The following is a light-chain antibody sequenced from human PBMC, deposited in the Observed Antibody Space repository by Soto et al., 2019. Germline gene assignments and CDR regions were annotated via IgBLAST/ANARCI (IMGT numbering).Light chain of an antibody. Sequence: QSALTQPASVSGSPGQSITMSCTGTSNDIANYNYVSWYQQHPGKAPKLMIYEVINRPSGVSSRFSGSKSGNTASLTISGLQPEDEADYYCSSYTSGNTAVIFGGGTKLTVL. V-gene: IGLV2-14*01. J-gene: IGLJ2*01. CDR2: EVI. CDR1: SNDIANYNY. CDR3: SSYTSGNTAVI.